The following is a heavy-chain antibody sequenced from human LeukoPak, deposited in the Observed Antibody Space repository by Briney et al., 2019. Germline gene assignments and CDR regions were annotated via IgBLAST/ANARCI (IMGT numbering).Heavy chain of an antibody. CDR2: INHSGST. CDR3: ARGGRYNYDNAFDI. D-gene: IGHD5-18*01. CDR1: GGSFNGYY. V-gene: IGHV4-34*01. Sequence: SETLSLTCAVYGGSFNGYYWSWIRQPPGKGLEWIGEINHSGSTNHNPSLGSRVTISVDTSKNQFSLKLSSVTAADTAVYHCARGGRYNYDNAFDIWGQGTMVTVSS. J-gene: IGHJ3*02.